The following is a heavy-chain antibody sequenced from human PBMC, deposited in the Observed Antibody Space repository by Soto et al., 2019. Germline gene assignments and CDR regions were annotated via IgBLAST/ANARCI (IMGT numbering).Heavy chain of an antibody. CDR3: ARSGRWLQLPYFDY. Sequence: PSETLSLTCTVSGGSISSYYWSWIRQPPGKGLEWIGYIYYSGSTNYNPSLKSRVTISVDTSKNQFSLKLSSVTAADTAVYYCARSGRWLQLPYFDYWGQGTLVTV. CDR2: IYYSGST. D-gene: IGHD5-12*01. J-gene: IGHJ4*02. V-gene: IGHV4-59*01. CDR1: GGSISSYY.